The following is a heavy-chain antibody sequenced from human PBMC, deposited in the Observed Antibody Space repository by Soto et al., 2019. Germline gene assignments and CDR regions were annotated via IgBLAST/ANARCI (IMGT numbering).Heavy chain of an antibody. V-gene: IGHV4-38-2*01. CDR1: GYSISSGYY. CDR3: ARSLLSSSWFVAY. CDR2: IYHSGTT. Sequence: TLSLNCAVSGYSISSGYYWSWILQPPGKGPEWIGTIYHSGTTYYNPSLKSRVTISIDTSKNQFSLNLTSLTATDTAVYFCARSLLSSSWFVAYWGQGSPVTVSS. J-gene: IGHJ4*02. D-gene: IGHD6-13*01.